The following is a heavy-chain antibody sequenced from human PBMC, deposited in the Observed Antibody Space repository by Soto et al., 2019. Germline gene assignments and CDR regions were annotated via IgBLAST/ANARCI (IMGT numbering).Heavy chain of an antibody. CDR1: GDSISGGASF. D-gene: IGHD2-2*01. V-gene: IGHV4-31*03. Sequence: SETLSLTCTVSGDSISGGASFWSWIRQPPVKGLEWIANVYYSGSSYYNPSLKSRLTISVDTTKNQFSLQLKSMTAADTAVYYCAKLSCTSSTCYFPGWFDPWGQGTLV. CDR2: VYYSGSS. CDR3: AKLSCTSSTCYFPGWFDP. J-gene: IGHJ5*02.